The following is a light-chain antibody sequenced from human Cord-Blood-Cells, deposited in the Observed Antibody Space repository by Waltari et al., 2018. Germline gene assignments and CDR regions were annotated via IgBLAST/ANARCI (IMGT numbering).Light chain of an antibody. Sequence: AIRMTQSPSSFSASPGDRVTITCRASQGISSYLAWYQQKPGKAPKLLIYAASTLQSGVPSRFSGSGSGTDFTLTISCLQSEDFATDYCQQYYSYPWTFGQGTKVEIK. CDR1: QGISSY. CDR3: QQYYSYPWT. J-gene: IGKJ1*01. V-gene: IGKV1-8*01. CDR2: AAS.